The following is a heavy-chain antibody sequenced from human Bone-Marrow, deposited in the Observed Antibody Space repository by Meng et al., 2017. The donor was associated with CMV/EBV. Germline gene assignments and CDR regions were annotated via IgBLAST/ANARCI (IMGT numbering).Heavy chain of an antibody. CDR3: ARSPAADYDFWSGYSYYYGMDV. Sequence: GESLKISCAASGFTFSSYEMNWVRQAPGKGLEWVSYISSSGSAIYYADSVRGRFTISRDNAKNSLYLQMNSLRAEDTAVYYCARSPAADYDFWSGYSYYYGMDVWGQGTTVTVSS. V-gene: IGHV3-48*03. D-gene: IGHD3-3*01. J-gene: IGHJ6*02. CDR1: GFTFSSYE. CDR2: ISSSGSAI.